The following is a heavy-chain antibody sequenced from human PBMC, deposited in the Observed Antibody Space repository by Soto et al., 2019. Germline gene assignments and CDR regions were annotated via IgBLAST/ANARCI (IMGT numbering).Heavy chain of an antibody. V-gene: IGHV3-64D*08. J-gene: IGHJ4*02. CDR1: GFSFSDYA. Sequence: PGGSLRLSCSASGFSFSDYAMHWVRQAPGKGPEYISGISSNGDTTYYADSVGDRITISRDNSKKTVYLQMNSLRPEDTAVYYCVKRRCRTTTCYPVLIDYWGLGTLVTVSS. D-gene: IGHD2-8*01. CDR2: ISSNGDTT. CDR3: VKRRCRTTTCYPVLIDY.